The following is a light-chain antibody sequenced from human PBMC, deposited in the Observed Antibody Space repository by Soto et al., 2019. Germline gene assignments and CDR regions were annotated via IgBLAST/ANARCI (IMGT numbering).Light chain of an antibody. CDR2: DAS. V-gene: IGKV1-33*01. J-gene: IGKJ4*01. Sequence: DIQMTQSPSSLSASVGDRVTIACQASHNIYNYLNWYHQKPGKAPRLLIFDASNLERGVPSRFSGSGSRTHFSLTISNLQHEDVGTYFCQHYDNLPLTFGGGTKVEIE. CDR3: QHYDNLPLT. CDR1: HNIYNY.